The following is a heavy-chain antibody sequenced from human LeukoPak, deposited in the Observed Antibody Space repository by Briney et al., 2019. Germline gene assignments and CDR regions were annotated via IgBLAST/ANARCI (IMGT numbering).Heavy chain of an antibody. CDR2: ISGGGGIS. V-gene: IGHV3-23*01. Sequence: GGSLRLSCALSGFTFSNYAMNWVRQAPGKGLEWVSVISGGGGISNYADSVRGRFTVSRDNSKSMLYLQLNSLRADDTAVYYCAKDMDYDDSHYYYGFDYWGQGTLVTVSS. D-gene: IGHD3-22*01. J-gene: IGHJ4*02. CDR3: AKDMDYDDSHYYYGFDY. CDR1: GFTFSNYA.